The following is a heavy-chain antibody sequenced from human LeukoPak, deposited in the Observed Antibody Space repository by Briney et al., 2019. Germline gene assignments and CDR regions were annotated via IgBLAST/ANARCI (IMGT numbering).Heavy chain of an antibody. V-gene: IGHV3-30*03. CDR3: AREQDGYNSRNFDY. Sequence: GGSLRLSCAASGFTFSSYGMHWVRQAPGKGLEWVAVISYDGSNKYYADSVKGRFTISRDNSKNTLYLQMNSLRAEDTAVYYCAREQDGYNSRNFDYWGQGTLVTVSS. J-gene: IGHJ4*02. D-gene: IGHD5-24*01. CDR2: ISYDGSNK. CDR1: GFTFSSYG.